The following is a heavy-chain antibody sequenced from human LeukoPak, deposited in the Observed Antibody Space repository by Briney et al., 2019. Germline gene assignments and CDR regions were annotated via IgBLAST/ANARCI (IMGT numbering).Heavy chain of an antibody. CDR3: ARHAGVGRAFDP. CDR1: GGSISSSSYY. J-gene: IGHJ5*02. V-gene: IGHV4-39*01. CDR2: IYYSGST. D-gene: IGHD2-15*01. Sequence: SETLSLTCIVSGGSISSSSYYWGWIRQPPGKGLERIGSIYYSGSTYYNPSLKSRITISVDTSKNQFSLKLSSVTAADTAVYYCARHAGVGRAFDPWGQGTLVTVSS.